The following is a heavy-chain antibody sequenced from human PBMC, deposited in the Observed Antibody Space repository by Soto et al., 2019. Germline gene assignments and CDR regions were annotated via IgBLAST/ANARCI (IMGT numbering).Heavy chain of an antibody. J-gene: IGHJ4*02. CDR2: ISAYNGNT. Sequence: QVQLVQSGPEVKKPGASAKVSCKTSGYIFSNFGISWMRQVPGQGLEWMGWISAYNGNTNYAQQFQDRVTLTTDTSTNTAYMELRSLRSDDTAVYYCARASGGGVGTTSYWGQGTLVTVSS. D-gene: IGHD1-26*01. V-gene: IGHV1-18*01. CDR1: GYIFSNFG. CDR3: ARASGGGVGTTSY.